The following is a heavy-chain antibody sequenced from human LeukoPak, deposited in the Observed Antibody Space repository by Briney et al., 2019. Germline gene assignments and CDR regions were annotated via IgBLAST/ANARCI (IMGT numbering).Heavy chain of an antibody. CDR1: GFTFNRYG. J-gene: IGHJ3*01. V-gene: IGHV3-23*01. CDR2: ITGSGGTP. D-gene: IGHD6-19*01. Sequence: GGTLRLSCAASGFTFNRYGMSWVRQAPGKGLEWVSAITGSGGTPYYADSVKGRFTISRDNSKNTLYLQMNSVRAEDTAVYYCASSPWYSSGPCFWGQGTMVTVSS. CDR3: ASSPWYSSGPCF.